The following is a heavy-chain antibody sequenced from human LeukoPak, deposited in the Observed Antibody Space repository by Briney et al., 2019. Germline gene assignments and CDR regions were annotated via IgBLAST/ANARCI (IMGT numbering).Heavy chain of an antibody. D-gene: IGHD4-17*01. CDR3: ARAGRADGDYHYFDY. Sequence: GSLRLSCAPSGVIFNNFAFHRVRQAPGKGLEWIAAVSYDGSNKYYADSVRGRLTISRDNSKNTLYLQMNSLRAEDTAVYYCARAGRADGDYHYFDYWGQGTLVTVSS. V-gene: IGHV3-30-3*01. CDR2: VSYDGSNK. CDR1: GVIFNNFA. J-gene: IGHJ4*02.